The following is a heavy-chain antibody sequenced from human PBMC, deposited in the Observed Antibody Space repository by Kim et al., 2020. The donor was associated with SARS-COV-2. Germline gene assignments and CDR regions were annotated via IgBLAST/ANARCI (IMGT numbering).Heavy chain of an antibody. J-gene: IGHJ5*02. CDR2: IYYSGGT. D-gene: IGHD1-26*01. CDR3: ARQGKGSAFPWFDP. Sequence: SETLSLTCSISGGSISSSSYFWGWIRQPPGRGLEWIGSIYYSGGTYYNPSLKSRVTTSVDTAKNQFSLKLSSVTAADTAVYYCARQGKGSAFPWFDPWGQGTLVTVSS. CDR1: GGSISSSSYF. V-gene: IGHV4-39*01.